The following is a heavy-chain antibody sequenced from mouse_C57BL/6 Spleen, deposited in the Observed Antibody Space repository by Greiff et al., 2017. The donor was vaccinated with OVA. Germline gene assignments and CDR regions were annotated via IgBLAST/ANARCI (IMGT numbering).Heavy chain of an antibody. J-gene: IGHJ4*01. CDR2: FHPYNDDT. Sequence: VQLQQSGAELVKPGASVKMSCKASGYTFTTYPIEWMKQNHGKSLEWIGNFHPYNDDTKYNEKFKGKATLTVEKSSSTVYLELSRLTSDDSAVYYGARGGYYDYDGYYAMDYWGQGTSVTVSS. CDR1: GYTFTTYP. V-gene: IGHV1-47*01. CDR3: ARGGYYDYDGYYAMDY. D-gene: IGHD2-4*01.